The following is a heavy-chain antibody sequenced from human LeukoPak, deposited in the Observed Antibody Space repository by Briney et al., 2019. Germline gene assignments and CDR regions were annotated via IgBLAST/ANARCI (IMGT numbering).Heavy chain of an antibody. Sequence: GGSLRLSCAASGFTFSSYWVHWVRQAPGKGLVWVSRINSDGSTTSYADSVKGRFTISRDNAKSTLYLQMNSLRAEDTAVYYCARGTLYPYYFDYWGQGTLVTVSS. CDR3: ARGTLYPYYFDY. D-gene: IGHD3-10*01. V-gene: IGHV3-74*01. J-gene: IGHJ4*02. CDR2: INSDGSTT. CDR1: GFTFSSYW.